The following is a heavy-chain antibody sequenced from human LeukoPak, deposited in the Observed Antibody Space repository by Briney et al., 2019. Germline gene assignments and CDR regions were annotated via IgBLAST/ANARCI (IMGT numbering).Heavy chain of an antibody. D-gene: IGHD1-7*01. CDR3: ARGGTSSVY. V-gene: IGHV3-30*03. Sequence: GGSLRLSCAASGFTFSSYGMHWVRQAPGKGLEWVAVISYDGSNKYYADSVKGRFTISRDNSKNTLYLQMNSLRAEDTAVYYCARGGTSSVYWGQGTLVTVSS. J-gene: IGHJ4*02. CDR1: GFTFSSYG. CDR2: ISYDGSNK.